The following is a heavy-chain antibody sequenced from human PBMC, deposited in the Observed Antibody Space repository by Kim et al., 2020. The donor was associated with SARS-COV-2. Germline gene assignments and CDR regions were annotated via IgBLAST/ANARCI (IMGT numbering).Heavy chain of an antibody. J-gene: IGHJ6*02. Sequence: SVKVSCKASGGTFSSYAISWVRQAPGQGLEWMGGIIPIFGTANYAQKFQGRVTITADESTSTSYMELSSLRSEDTAVYYCASYYGSGSYYRTYRYPYGMDVWGQGTTVTVSS. CDR2: IIPIFGTA. CDR3: ASYYGSGSYYRTYRYPYGMDV. CDR1: GGTFSSYA. V-gene: IGHV1-69*13. D-gene: IGHD3-10*01.